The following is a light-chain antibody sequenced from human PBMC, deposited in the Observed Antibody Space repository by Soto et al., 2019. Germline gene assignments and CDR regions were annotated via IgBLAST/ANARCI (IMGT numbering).Light chain of an antibody. V-gene: IGLV2-8*01. CDR2: EVI. CDR1: SSDVGGYNY. CDR3: SSYAGSNNLV. J-gene: IGLJ2*01. Sequence: QSALTQPPSASGSPGQSVTISCTGTSSDVGGYNYVSWYQQHPGKAPKLMIYEVIKRPSGVPDRFSGSKSGNTASLTVSGLQDEDEDDYYCSSYAGSNNLVFGGGTKLTVL.